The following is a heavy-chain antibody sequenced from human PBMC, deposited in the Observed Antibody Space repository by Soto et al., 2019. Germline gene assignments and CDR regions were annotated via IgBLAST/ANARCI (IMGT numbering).Heavy chain of an antibody. CDR1: GGSISSYY. D-gene: IGHD2-2*03. V-gene: IGHV4-59*01. Sequence: PSETLSLTCTVSGGSISSYYWSWIRQPPGKGLEWIGYIYYSGSTNYNPSLKSRVTISVDTSKNQFSLKLSSVTAADTAVYFCARDRWMSRANWFDPWGPGTLVTVSS. CDR3: ARDRWMSRANWFDP. J-gene: IGHJ5*02. CDR2: IYYSGST.